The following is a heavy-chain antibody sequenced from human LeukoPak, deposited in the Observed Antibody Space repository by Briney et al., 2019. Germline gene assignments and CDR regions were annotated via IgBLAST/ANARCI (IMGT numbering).Heavy chain of an antibody. D-gene: IGHD3-3*01. CDR3: ARDQYITISGAFDI. V-gene: IGHV3-30-3*01. J-gene: IGHJ3*02. Sequence: PGGSLRLSCAASGFTFSSYAMHWVRQAPGKGLEWVAVISYDGSNKYYADSVKGRFTISRDSSKNTLYLQMNSLRAEDTAVYYCARDQYITISGAFDIWGQGTMVTVSS. CDR1: GFTFSSYA. CDR2: ISYDGSNK.